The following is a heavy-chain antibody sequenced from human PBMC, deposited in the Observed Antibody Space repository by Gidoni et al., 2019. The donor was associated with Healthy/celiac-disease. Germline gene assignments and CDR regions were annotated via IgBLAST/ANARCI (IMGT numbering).Heavy chain of an antibody. V-gene: IGHV3-9*01. CDR3: AKGRLSNSWVET. J-gene: IGHJ5*02. D-gene: IGHD6-13*01. CDR2: ISWNSGSI. CDR1: GFTFDDYA. Sequence: EVQLVESGGGLVQPGRSLRLSGAASGFTFDDYAMHWVRQAPGKGLEWVSGISWNSGSIGYADSVKGRFTISRDNAKNSLYLQMNRLRAEDTALYYCAKGRLSNSWVETWGQGTLVTVSS.